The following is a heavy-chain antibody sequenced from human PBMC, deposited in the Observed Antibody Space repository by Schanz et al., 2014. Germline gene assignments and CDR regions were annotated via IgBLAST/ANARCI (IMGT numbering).Heavy chain of an antibody. CDR1: GYSFTTYD. V-gene: IGHV1-46*01. D-gene: IGHD3-9*01. J-gene: IGHJ4*02. CDR3: AKVDRTRYYAMDV. Sequence: QLMQSGSEVRKPGASVKVSCKASGYSFTTYDVNWVRQAPGQGLEWMGKINPSGGSTNYAQKFQGRVTMTADKSTSTVYMEVSGLRSEDTAVYYCAKVDRTRYYAMDVWGQGTLVNVSS. CDR2: INPSGGST.